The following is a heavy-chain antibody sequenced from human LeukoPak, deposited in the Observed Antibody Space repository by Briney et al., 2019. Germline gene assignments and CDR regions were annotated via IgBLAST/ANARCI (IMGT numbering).Heavy chain of an antibody. Sequence: ASVKVSCKASGGTFSSYAISWVRQAPGQGLEWMGRIIPILGIANYAQKFQGRVTITADKSTSTAYMELSSLRSEDTAVYYCARGYGDYGNWFGPWGQGTLVTVSS. CDR3: ARGYGDYGNWFGP. V-gene: IGHV1-69*04. J-gene: IGHJ5*02. D-gene: IGHD4-17*01. CDR2: IIPILGIA. CDR1: GGTFSSYA.